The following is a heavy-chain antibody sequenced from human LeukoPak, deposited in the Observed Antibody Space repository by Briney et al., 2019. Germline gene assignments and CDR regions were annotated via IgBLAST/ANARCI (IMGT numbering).Heavy chain of an antibody. CDR2: INPSGDNT. D-gene: IGHD5-12*01. J-gene: IGHJ5*02. CDR3: ARDNSMGDSAWWFDP. V-gene: IGHV1-46*01. CDR1: EYTFTHNF. Sequence: ASVKVSSKASEYTFTHNFMHWVRQAPGQGLEWMGIINPSGDNTWYAQKFQGRVTMTRDMATSTDYMEVNSLRSEDTAVYYCARDNSMGDSAWWFDPWGQGTLVTVSS.